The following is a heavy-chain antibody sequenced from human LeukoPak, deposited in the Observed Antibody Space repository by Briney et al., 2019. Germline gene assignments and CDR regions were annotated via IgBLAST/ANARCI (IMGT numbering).Heavy chain of an antibody. CDR1: GGTFSSYA. CDR2: FDPEDGET. CDR3: ARDDYGDLTAQFDY. Sequence: ASVKVSCKASGGTFSSYAISWVRQAPGKGLEWMGGFDPEDGETIYAQKFQGRVTMTEDTSTDTAYMELSSLRSDDTAVYYCARDDYGDLTAQFDYWGQGTLVTVSS. J-gene: IGHJ4*02. V-gene: IGHV1-24*01. D-gene: IGHD4-17*01.